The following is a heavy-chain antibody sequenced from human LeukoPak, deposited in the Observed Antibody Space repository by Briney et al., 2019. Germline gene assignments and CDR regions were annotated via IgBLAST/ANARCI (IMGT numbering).Heavy chain of an antibody. CDR3: ARWRAYDSSGYYYHFDY. V-gene: IGHV3-7*04. J-gene: IGHJ4*02. Sequence: GGSLRLSCAASGFTFSSYWMSWVRQAPGKGLEWVANIKQDRSEKYYVDSVKGRFTISRDNAKNSLYLQMNSLRAEDTAVYYCARWRAYDSSGYYYHFDYWGQGTLVTVSS. CDR1: GFTFSSYW. D-gene: IGHD3-22*01. CDR2: IKQDRSEK.